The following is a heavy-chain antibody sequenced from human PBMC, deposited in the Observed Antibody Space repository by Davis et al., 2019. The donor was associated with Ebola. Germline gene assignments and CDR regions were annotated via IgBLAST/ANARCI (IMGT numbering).Heavy chain of an antibody. CDR1: GYTFTSYD. D-gene: IGHD6-13*01. V-gene: IGHV1-8*01. CDR3: ASHSSLGGYYYGMDV. Sequence: ASVKVSCKASGYTFTSYDINWVRQATGQGLEWMGWMNPNSGNTGYAQKFQGRVTMTRNSSISTAYMELSSLRSEDTAVYYCASHSSLGGYYYGMDVWGQRTTVTVSS. CDR2: MNPNSGNT. J-gene: IGHJ6*02.